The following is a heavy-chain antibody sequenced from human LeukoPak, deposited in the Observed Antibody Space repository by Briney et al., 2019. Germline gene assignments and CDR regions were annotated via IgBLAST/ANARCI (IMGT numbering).Heavy chain of an antibody. CDR1: GYSISSGYY. CDR3: AGDYPFDY. CDR2: IYTSGST. D-gene: IGHD4-11*01. Sequence: PSKTLSLTCAVSGYSISSGYYWGWIRQPPGKGLEWIGSIYTSGSTNYNPSLKSRVTMSVDTSKNQFSLKLSSVTAADTAVYYCAGDYPFDYWGQGTLVTVSS. J-gene: IGHJ4*02. V-gene: IGHV4-38-2*01.